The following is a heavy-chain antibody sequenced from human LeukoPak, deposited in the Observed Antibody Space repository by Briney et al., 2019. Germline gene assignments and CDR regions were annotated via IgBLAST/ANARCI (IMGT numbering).Heavy chain of an antibody. D-gene: IGHD3-9*01. CDR1: GFTFSRYA. CDR3: VKSAGFDWLSPLDAFDI. CDR2: ISSSGGST. V-gene: IGHV3-64D*06. J-gene: IGHJ3*02. Sequence: GGSLRLSCSASGFTFSRYAMHWVRQAPGKGLEYVSAISSSGGSTYYADSVKGRFTISRDNSKDTLYLKMSSLRAEDTTVYYCVKSAGFDWLSPLDAFDIWGQGTMVTVSS.